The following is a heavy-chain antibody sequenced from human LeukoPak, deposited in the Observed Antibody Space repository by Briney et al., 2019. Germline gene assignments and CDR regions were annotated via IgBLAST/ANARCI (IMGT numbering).Heavy chain of an antibody. V-gene: IGHV3-49*04. CDR3: TRDYYRGDPSGGFDY. J-gene: IGHJ4*02. Sequence: GGSLRLSCTVSGFTFGDYAMSWVRQAPGKGLEWVGFIRNKGYGGTTEYAASVKGRFIISRDGSKNIAHLQMDSLETADTAVYYCTRDYYRGDPSGGFDYWGQGTLVTVSS. CDR1: GFTFGDYA. D-gene: IGHD3-10*01. CDR2: IRNKGYGGTT.